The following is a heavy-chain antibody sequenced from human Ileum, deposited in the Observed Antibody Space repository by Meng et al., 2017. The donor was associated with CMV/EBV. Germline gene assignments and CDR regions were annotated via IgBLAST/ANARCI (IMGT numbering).Heavy chain of an antibody. J-gene: IGHJ5*02. V-gene: IGHV1-8*01. D-gene: IGHD3-10*01. CDR2: MNPNSGNT. CDR3: TRGRGSTHKGNWFDP. CDR1: GYTFTSYD. Sequence: ASVKVSCKASGYTFTSYDINWVRQATGQGLEWMVWMNPNSGNTAYAPKFQGRLTMTRNTSINTAYMDLSSLRSEDTAIYYCTRGRGSTHKGNWFDPWGQGTLVTVSS.